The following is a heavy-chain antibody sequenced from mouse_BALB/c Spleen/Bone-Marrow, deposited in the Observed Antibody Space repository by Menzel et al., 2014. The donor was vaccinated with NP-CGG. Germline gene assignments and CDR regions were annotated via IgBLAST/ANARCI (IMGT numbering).Heavy chain of an antibody. CDR3: ARSRFPDYGSSPFDY. CDR2: ISSGSSTI. Sequence: EVQVVESGGGLVQPGGSRELSCAASGFTFSSFGMHWVRQAPEKGLEWVAYISSGSSTIYYADTVKGRFTISRDNPKNILFLQMTSLRSEDTAMYYCARSRFPDYGSSPFDYWGQGTTLTVSS. CDR1: GFTFSSFG. D-gene: IGHD1-1*01. J-gene: IGHJ2*01. V-gene: IGHV5-17*02.